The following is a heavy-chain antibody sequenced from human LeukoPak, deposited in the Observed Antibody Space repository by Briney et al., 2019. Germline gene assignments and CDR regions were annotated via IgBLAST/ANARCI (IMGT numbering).Heavy chain of an antibody. Sequence: GGSLRLSCAASGFTFSNYWMHWVRQAPGKGLVWVSRINTDGSGTSYADSVKGRSTISRDNAKNTLYPQMNSLGTEDTAVYYCAREQWLVRGPFDYWGQGTPVTVSS. CDR1: GFTFSNYW. D-gene: IGHD6-19*01. V-gene: IGHV3-74*01. CDR3: AREQWLVRGPFDY. CDR2: INTDGSGT. J-gene: IGHJ4*02.